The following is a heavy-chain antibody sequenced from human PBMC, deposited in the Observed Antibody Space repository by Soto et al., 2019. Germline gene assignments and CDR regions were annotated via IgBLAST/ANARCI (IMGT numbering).Heavy chain of an antibody. CDR1: GGSIISASYS. CDR3: AREDAARIERWFDA. CDR2: IYSSGST. V-gene: IGHV4-31*11. D-gene: IGHD6-6*01. Sequence: SETLSLTCAVSGGSIISASYSWNWIRQSPGRGLEWIGHIYSSGSTYYNPSLKSRVSISVDTSNNQFSLKLTSVTAAGTAVYFYAREDAARIERWFDAWGQGILVTVSS. J-gene: IGHJ5*02.